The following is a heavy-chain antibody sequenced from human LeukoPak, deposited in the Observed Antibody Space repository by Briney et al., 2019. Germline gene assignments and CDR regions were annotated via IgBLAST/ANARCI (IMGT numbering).Heavy chain of an antibody. J-gene: IGHJ3*02. CDR3: ARHRGTYYYGSGSYPHDAFDI. V-gene: IGHV4-59*08. CDR2: IYYSGST. Sequence: PSETLSLTCTVSGGSISSYYWSWIRQPPGKGLEWIGYIYYSGSTNYNPSLKSRVTISVDTSKNQFSLKQSSVTAADTAVYYCARHRGTYYYGSGSYPHDAFDIWGQGTMVTVSS. D-gene: IGHD3-10*01. CDR1: GGSISSYY.